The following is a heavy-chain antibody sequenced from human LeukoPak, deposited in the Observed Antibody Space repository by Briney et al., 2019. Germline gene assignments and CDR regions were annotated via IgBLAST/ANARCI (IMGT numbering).Heavy chain of an antibody. Sequence: ASVKVSCKASGYTFTSYGISWVRQAPGQGLEWMGWISAYNGNTNYAQKLQGRVTMTTDTSTSTAYMELRSLRSDDTAVYYCARGRRFGVHYYYYYGMDVWGQGTTVTVSS. J-gene: IGHJ6*02. CDR2: ISAYNGNT. CDR3: ARGRRFGVHYYYYYGMDV. D-gene: IGHD3-10*01. V-gene: IGHV1-18*01. CDR1: GYTFTSYG.